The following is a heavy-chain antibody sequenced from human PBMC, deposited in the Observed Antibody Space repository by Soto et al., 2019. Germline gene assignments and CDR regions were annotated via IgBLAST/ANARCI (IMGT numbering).Heavy chain of an antibody. Sequence: QLLESGGGFVQPGGSLRLSCVASGFTFSNFAMAWVRQAPGEGLEWVSAISGSGDDTFYADSMKGRFTISRDNSKDTLYLQINNLRAEDTAVYYCANPIPKTGTTFGFWGQGTLVTVSS. V-gene: IGHV3-23*01. CDR1: GFTFSNFA. CDR2: ISGSGDDT. J-gene: IGHJ4*02. D-gene: IGHD1-1*01. CDR3: ANPIPKTGTTFGF.